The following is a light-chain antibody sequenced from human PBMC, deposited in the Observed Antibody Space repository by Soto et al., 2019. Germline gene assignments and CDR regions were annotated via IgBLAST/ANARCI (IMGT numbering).Light chain of an antibody. Sequence: EIVMTQSPDTLSVSLGERATLSCRASESVRSNLAWYQQKPGQAPRLLIYGVSTRATGIPARFSGSGSETEFTLTISNLQSEDFAFYYCQQYVNWPPWTFGQGTKVQIK. V-gene: IGKV3-15*01. J-gene: IGKJ1*01. CDR1: ESVRSN. CDR2: GVS. CDR3: QQYVNWPPWT.